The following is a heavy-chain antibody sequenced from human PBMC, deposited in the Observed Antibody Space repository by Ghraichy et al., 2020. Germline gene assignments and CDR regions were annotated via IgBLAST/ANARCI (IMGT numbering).Heavy chain of an antibody. CDR2: IYYSGTT. CDR3: ASAPFDILITSYLWFDP. CDR1: GDSITSYY. D-gene: IGHD3-9*01. V-gene: IGHV4-59*01. J-gene: IGHJ5*02. Sequence: SETLSLTCTVSGDSITSYYWSWLRQPPGKGLEWIGYIYYSGTTKYNPSLKSRATISIDTSKNQFSLKLRSVTAADTAVYYCASAPFDILITSYLWFDPWGQGTLVTVSS.